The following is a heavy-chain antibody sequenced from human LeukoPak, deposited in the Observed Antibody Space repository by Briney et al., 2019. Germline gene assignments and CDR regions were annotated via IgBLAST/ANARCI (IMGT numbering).Heavy chain of an antibody. CDR2: FYYSGST. CDR1: GGSISSSTYY. V-gene: IGHV4-39*07. CDR3: ARVRAAAAGIGWFDP. Sequence: PSETLSLTCTVSGGSISSSTYYWAWIRQPPGKGLEWIGNFYYSGSTYYNPSLKSRVTISVDTSNNQFSLKVSSVTAADTAVYYCARVRAAAAGIGWFDPWGQGTLVTVSS. J-gene: IGHJ5*02. D-gene: IGHD6-13*01.